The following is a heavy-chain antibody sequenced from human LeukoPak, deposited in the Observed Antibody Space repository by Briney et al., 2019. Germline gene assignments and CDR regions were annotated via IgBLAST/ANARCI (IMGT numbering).Heavy chain of an antibody. CDR1: GYSISSGYY. D-gene: IGHD3-22*01. V-gene: IGHV4-38-2*02. J-gene: IGHJ3*02. CDR3: ARPQYYYDSSGYLLFAFDI. Sequence: SETLSLTCTVSGYSISSGYYWGWIRQPPGKGLEWIGSIYHSGSTYYNPSLKSRVTISVDTSKNQFSLKLSSVTAADTAVYYCARPQYYYDSSGYLLFAFDIWGQGTMVTVSS. CDR2: IYHSGST.